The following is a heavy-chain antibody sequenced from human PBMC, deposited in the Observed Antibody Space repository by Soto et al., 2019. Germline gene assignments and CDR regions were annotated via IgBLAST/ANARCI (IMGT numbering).Heavy chain of an antibody. J-gene: IGHJ4*02. D-gene: IGHD5-12*01. CDR1: GGSISSYY. CDR3: ARDRYSGYDLYY. CDR2: IYYSGST. V-gene: IGHV4-59*01. Sequence: SETLSLTCTVSGGSISSYYWSWIRQPPGKGLEWIGYIYYSGSTNYNPSLKSRVTISVDTSKNQFSLKLSSVTAADTAVYYCARDRYSGYDLYYWGQGTLVTAPQ.